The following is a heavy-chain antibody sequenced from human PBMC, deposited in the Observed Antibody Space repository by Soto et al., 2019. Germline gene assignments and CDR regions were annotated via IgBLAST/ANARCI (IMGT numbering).Heavy chain of an antibody. J-gene: IGHJ4*02. D-gene: IGHD2-15*01. CDR2: ISVDGDNR. CDR3: ANSRVSGGNSFLVDY. CDR1: GFTFSSFG. V-gene: IGHV3-30*18. Sequence: QVQLVESGGGVVQPGRSLRLSCAASGFTFSSFGMHWFRQPPGKGLEWVTVISVDGDNRYYSDSVKGRFTVSRDNSKTTLYLQLNSLRSVDTAVYYCANSRVSGGNSFLVDYWGQGTLVTVSS.